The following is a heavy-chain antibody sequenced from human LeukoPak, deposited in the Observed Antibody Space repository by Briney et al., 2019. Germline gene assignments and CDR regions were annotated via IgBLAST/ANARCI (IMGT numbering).Heavy chain of an antibody. Sequence: ASVKVSCKASGYTFTSYGISWVRQAPGQGLEWMGWISAYNGNTNYAQKLQGRVTMTTDTSTSTAYMELRSLRSDDTAVYYCARDRVDIVATNSFDYWGQGTLVTVSS. CDR2: ISAYNGNT. CDR1: GYTFTSYG. D-gene: IGHD5-12*01. CDR3: ARDRVDIVATNSFDY. V-gene: IGHV1-18*01. J-gene: IGHJ4*02.